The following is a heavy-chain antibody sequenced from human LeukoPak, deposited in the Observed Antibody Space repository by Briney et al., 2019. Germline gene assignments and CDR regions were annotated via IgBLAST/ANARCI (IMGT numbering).Heavy chain of an antibody. J-gene: IGHJ4*02. Sequence: PGGSLRLSCAASGFTFSSYGMHWVRHAPGKGLEWVAVISYDGSNKYYADSVKGRFTISRDNSKNTLYLQMNSLRAEDTAVYYCAKGYVVPHWRYFDYWGQGTLVTVSS. CDR1: GFTFSSYG. D-gene: IGHD1-1*01. CDR2: ISYDGSNK. V-gene: IGHV3-30*18. CDR3: AKGYVVPHWRYFDY.